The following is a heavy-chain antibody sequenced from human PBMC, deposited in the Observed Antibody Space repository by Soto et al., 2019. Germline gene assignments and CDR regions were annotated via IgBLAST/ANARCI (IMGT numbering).Heavy chain of an antibody. CDR2: IYPGDSDT. CDR3: ARWEVEMATTGNYNWFDP. CDR1: GYSFTSYW. Sequence: GESLKISCKGSGYSFTSYWIGWVRQMPGKGLEWMGIIYPGDSDTRYSPSFQGQVTISADKSISTAYLQWSSLKASDTAMYYCARWEVEMATTGNYNWFDPWGQGTLVTVSS. V-gene: IGHV5-51*01. D-gene: IGHD5-12*01. J-gene: IGHJ5*02.